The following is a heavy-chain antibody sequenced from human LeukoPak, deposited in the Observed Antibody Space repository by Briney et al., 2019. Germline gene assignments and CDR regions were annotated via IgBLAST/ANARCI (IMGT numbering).Heavy chain of an antibody. D-gene: IGHD6-13*01. J-gene: IGHJ3*02. Sequence: GESLKISCKGSGYSFTSYWIGWVRQMPGKGLEWMGIIYPGDSDTRYSPSFQGQVTISADKSISTAYLQWSSLKASDTAMYYCARASAAAGDAFDIWGQGTMVTVSS. CDR2: IYPGDSDT. CDR1: GYSFTSYW. CDR3: ARASAAAGDAFDI. V-gene: IGHV5-51*01.